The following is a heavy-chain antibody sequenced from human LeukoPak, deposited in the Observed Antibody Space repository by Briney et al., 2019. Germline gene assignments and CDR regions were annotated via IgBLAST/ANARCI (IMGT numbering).Heavy chain of an antibody. J-gene: IGHJ3*02. CDR3: AKGPNYDILTGWRKTYNGFDI. CDR1: GFTFSSYE. D-gene: IGHD3-9*01. V-gene: IGHV3-48*03. CDR2: ISSSGSTI. Sequence: PGGSLRLSCAASGFTFSSYEMNWVRQAPGKGLEWVSYISSSGSTIYYADSVKGRFTISRDNAKNSLYLQMNSLRAEDTAVYYCAKGPNYDILTGWRKTYNGFDIWGQGTMVTVSS.